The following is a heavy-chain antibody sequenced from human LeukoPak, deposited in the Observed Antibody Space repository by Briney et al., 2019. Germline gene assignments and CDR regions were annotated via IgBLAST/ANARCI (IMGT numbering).Heavy chain of an antibody. J-gene: IGHJ4*02. V-gene: IGHV4-4*07. CDR3: ARECSGGSCYPYYFDY. D-gene: IGHD2-15*01. Sequence: SETLSLTCTVSGGSISSYYWSWIQQPAGKGLEWIGRIYTSGSTNYNPSLKSRVTMSVDTSKNQFSLKLSSVTAADTAVYYCARECSGGSCYPYYFDYWGQGTLVTVSS. CDR1: GGSISSYY. CDR2: IYTSGST.